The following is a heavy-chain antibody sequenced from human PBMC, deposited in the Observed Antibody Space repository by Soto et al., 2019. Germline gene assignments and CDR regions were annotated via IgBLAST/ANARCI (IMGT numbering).Heavy chain of an antibody. D-gene: IGHD2-15*01. Sequence: GGSLRLSCAASGFTFSSYWMHWVRQAPGKGLVWVSRINSDGSSTSYADSVKGRFTISRDNAKNTLYLQMNSLRAEDTAVYYCAREFSPLYCSGGSCYSGEIDYWGQGTLVTVSS. J-gene: IGHJ4*02. V-gene: IGHV3-74*01. CDR3: AREFSPLYCSGGSCYSGEIDY. CDR2: INSDGSST. CDR1: GFTFSSYW.